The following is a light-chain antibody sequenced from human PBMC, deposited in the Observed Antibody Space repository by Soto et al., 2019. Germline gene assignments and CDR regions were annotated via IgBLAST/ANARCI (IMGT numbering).Light chain of an antibody. J-gene: IGLJ1*01. CDR2: EIS. CDR1: SSDVGAYNY. Sequence: QSALAQPASVSGSPGQSVTISCAGTSSDVGAYNYVSWYQHHPGKVPKLMIYEISLRPSGVSHRFSGSKSGNTAPLTISGLQAEDEADYYCTSYTSRSTYVFXTGTKVTVL. V-gene: IGLV2-14*01. CDR3: TSYTSRSTYV.